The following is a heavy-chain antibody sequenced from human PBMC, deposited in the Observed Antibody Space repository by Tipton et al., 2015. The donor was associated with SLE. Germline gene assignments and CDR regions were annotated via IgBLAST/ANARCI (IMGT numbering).Heavy chain of an antibody. Sequence: TLSLTCTVSGGSISSGSYYWSWIRQPAGKGLEWIGYIYYSGSTNYNPSLKSRVTISVDTSKNQFSLKLSSVTAADTAVYYCASSEGTGSAPFDYWGQGTLVTVSS. J-gene: IGHJ4*02. CDR3: ASSEGTGSAPFDY. D-gene: IGHD3-10*01. V-gene: IGHV4-61*10. CDR1: GGSISSGSYY. CDR2: IYYSGST.